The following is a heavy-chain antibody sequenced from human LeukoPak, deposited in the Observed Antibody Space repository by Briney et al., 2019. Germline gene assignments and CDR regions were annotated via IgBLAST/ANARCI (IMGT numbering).Heavy chain of an antibody. D-gene: IGHD5-18*01. CDR3: ANIGYSYGWY. CDR2: IKQEGSAR. J-gene: IGHJ4*02. CDR1: GFSFSSYW. Sequence: GGSLRLSCVASGFSFSSYWMSWVRQTPGKGLEWVANIKQEGSARYYVDSVTGRFTISRDNAMNSLYLQMNSLRAEDTAVYYCANIGYSYGWYWGQGTLVTVSS. V-gene: IGHV3-7*01.